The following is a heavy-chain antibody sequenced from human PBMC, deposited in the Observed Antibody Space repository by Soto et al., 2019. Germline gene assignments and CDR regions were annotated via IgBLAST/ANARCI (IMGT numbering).Heavy chain of an antibody. D-gene: IGHD3-22*01. Sequence: GGSLRLSCAASGFTFSSYGMHWVRQAPGKGLEWVAVIWYDGSNKYYADSVKGRFTISRDNSKNTLYLQMNSLRAEDTAVYYCASGRKGGYYYYYYYYYGMDVWGQGTTVTVSS. CDR2: IWYDGSNK. CDR1: GFTFSSYG. V-gene: IGHV3-33*01. CDR3: ASGRKGGYYYYYYYYYGMDV. J-gene: IGHJ6*02.